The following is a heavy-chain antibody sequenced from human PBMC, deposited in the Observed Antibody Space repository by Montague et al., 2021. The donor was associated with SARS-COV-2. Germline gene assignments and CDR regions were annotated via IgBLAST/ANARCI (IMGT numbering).Heavy chain of an antibody. J-gene: IGHJ4*02. CDR1: GGSISSFY. V-gene: IGHV4-59*08. D-gene: IGHD2-15*01. CDR2: ISDNGST. CDR3: ARHYSATLPAVY. Sequence: SETLSLTCTVSGGSISSFYWSWFRQHPGKGLEWIGYISDNGSTKYNPSLTSRVTMSVDTSKNQFSLKVNSVTAADTTVYYCARHYSATLPAVYWGQGTLVTVSS.